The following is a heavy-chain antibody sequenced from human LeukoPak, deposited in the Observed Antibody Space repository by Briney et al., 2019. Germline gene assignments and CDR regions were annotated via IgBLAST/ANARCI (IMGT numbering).Heavy chain of an antibody. Sequence: ASVSLSCTASGYTFTSYYTHWVRHAPGQGLEWMGIINPSGGSTSYEKKSQGRVTMTRDTSIGTASMELSRLRSDDTAVYYCARDNMVRGVGSFFDRNWFDPWGQGTLVTVSS. CDR3: ARDNMVRGVGSFFDRNWFDP. CDR1: GYTFTSYY. CDR2: INPSGGST. D-gene: IGHD3-10*01. V-gene: IGHV1-46*01. J-gene: IGHJ5*02.